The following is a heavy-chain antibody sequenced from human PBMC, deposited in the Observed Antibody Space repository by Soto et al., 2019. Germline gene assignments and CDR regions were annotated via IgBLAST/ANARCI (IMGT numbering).Heavy chain of an antibody. D-gene: IGHD4-17*01. J-gene: IGHJ4*02. CDR1: GYTFTSYG. CDR2: ISAYNGNT. V-gene: IGHV1-18*01. Sequence: QVQLVQSGAEVKKPGASVKVSCKASGYTFTSYGISWVRQAPGQGLEWMGWISAYNGNTNYAQKLQGRVTNTTDTTTSTADRELGSLRSDGTAVYYCATDHDYGDDGVSAYWGQGTLVTVSS. CDR3: ATDHDYGDDGVSAY.